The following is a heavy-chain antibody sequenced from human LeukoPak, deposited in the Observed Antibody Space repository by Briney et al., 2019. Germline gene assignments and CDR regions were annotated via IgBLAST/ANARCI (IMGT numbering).Heavy chain of an antibody. Sequence: SETLSLTCTVSGGSISSSSYYWGWIRQPPGKGLEWIGSIYYSGSTYYNPSLKSRVTISVDTSKNLFSLKLSSVTAADTAVYYCARYASGSYFDYWGQGTLVTVSS. D-gene: IGHD1-26*01. CDR2: IYYSGST. CDR3: ARYASGSYFDY. J-gene: IGHJ4*02. V-gene: IGHV4-39*01. CDR1: GGSISSSSYY.